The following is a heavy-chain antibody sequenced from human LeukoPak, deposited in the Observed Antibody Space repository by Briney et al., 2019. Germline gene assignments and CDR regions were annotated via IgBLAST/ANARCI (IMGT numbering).Heavy chain of an antibody. CDR1: GYTFTSYY. CDR2: INPSGGST. D-gene: IGHD2-21*02. CDR3: ARGPAYCGGDCYSFDY. J-gene: IGHJ4*02. Sequence: ASVKVSCKASGYTFTSYYMHWVRQAPGQGLEWMGIINPSGGSTSYAQKFQGRVTMTRDTPTSTVYMELSSLRSEDTAVYYCARGPAYCGGDCYSFDYWGQGTLVTVSS. V-gene: IGHV1-46*01.